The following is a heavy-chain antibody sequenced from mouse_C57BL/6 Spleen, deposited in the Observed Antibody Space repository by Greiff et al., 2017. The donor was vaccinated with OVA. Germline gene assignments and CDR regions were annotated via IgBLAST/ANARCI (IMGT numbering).Heavy chain of an antibody. J-gene: IGHJ3*01. CDR1: GYTFTDYE. CDR3: TRRAVVASPGFAY. V-gene: IGHV1-15*01. D-gene: IGHD1-1*01. CDR2: IDPETGGT. Sequence: QVQLQQSGAELVRPGASVTLSCKASGYTFTDYEMHWVKQTPVHGLEWIGAIDPETGGTAYNQKFKGKAILTADKSSSTAFMELCSLTPEDSAVYYCTRRAVVASPGFAYWGQGTLVTVSA.